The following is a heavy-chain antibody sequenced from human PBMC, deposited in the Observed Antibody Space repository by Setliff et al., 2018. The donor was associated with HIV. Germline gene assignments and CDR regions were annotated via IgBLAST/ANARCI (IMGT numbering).Heavy chain of an antibody. V-gene: IGHV4-39*07. J-gene: IGHJ4*02. Sequence: PSETLSLTCTVSGGSISSSSYYWGWIRQPPGKGLEWIGSIYHSGSTNYNPSLKSRVTISVDASRNQFSLKLSSVTAADTAVDYCAREPDSIPYDYWGQGTRVTVAS. CDR3: AREPDSIPYDY. CDR1: GGSISSSSYY. CDR2: IYHSGST. D-gene: IGHD4-4*01.